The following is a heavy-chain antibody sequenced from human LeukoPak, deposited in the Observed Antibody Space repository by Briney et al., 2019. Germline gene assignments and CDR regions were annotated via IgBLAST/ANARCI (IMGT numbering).Heavy chain of an antibody. V-gene: IGHV1-46*01. D-gene: IGHD6-13*01. CDR1: GYTFTNYY. CDR3: AGVLGGDSSSWYSTAFDI. J-gene: IGHJ3*02. CDR2: INPSGGST. Sequence: GASVKVSCKASGYTFTNYYMHWVRQAPGQGLEWMGIINPSGGSTGYAQKFQGRVTVTRDTSTSTVYMELSSLGSEDTAVYYCAGVLGGDSSSWYSTAFDIWGQGTMVTVSS.